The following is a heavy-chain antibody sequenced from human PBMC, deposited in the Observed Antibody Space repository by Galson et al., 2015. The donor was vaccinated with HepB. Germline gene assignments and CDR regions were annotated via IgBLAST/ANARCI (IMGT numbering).Heavy chain of an antibody. J-gene: IGHJ3*02. CDR2: INTNTGNP. D-gene: IGHD3-9*01. V-gene: IGHV7-4-1*02. CDR1: GYSLTSHA. CDR3: ARVGPHHDILTGYYINPFDI. Sequence: SVKVSCKASGYSLTSHAMNWVRQAPGQGPEWMGWINTNTGNPTYAQGFTGRFVFSLDTSVSTAYLQISSLKAEDTAVYYCARVGPHHDILTGYYINPFDIWGQGTMVTVSS.